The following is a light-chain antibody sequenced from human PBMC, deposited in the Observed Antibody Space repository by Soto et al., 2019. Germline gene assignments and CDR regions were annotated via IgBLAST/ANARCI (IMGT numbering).Light chain of an antibody. CDR2: AAS. CDR1: QGISSH. CDR3: QHLNSYPIT. J-gene: IGKJ5*01. Sequence: DIQLTQSPSFLSASVGDRVTITCRARQGISSHLAWYQQKPGKAPKLLIYAASTLQSGVPSRFSGSGSGTEFTLTISSLQPEDFATYYCQHLNSYPITFGQGTRLEIK. V-gene: IGKV1-9*01.